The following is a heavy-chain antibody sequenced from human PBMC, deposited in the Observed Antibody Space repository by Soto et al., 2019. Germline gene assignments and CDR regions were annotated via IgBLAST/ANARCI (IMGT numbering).Heavy chain of an antibody. Sequence: QITLKESGPTLVKPTQTLTLTCTFSGFSLSTSGVGVGWIRQPPGKALEWLALIYWDDDKRYSPSLKSRLTITKDTSKNQVVLTMTNMDPVDTATYYCAHSGLLGRASSARNWLNAFDIWGQGTMVIVSS. CDR3: AHSGLLGRASSARNWLNAFDI. CDR2: IYWDDDK. D-gene: IGHD6-25*01. J-gene: IGHJ3*02. V-gene: IGHV2-5*02. CDR1: GFSLSTSGVG.